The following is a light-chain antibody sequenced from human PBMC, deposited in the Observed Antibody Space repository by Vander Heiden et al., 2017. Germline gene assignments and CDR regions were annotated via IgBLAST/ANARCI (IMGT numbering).Light chain of an antibody. V-gene: IGKV4-1*01. Sequence: DIVMTQSQDSLALSLGERATINCKSSQSVLYSSNNKNYIAWFQQKPGQPPKMLIYWASTRDSGVPARFSGSDSGTDFTLTISSLQAEDVAVYYCQQDDTAPLTFGGGTKVEIK. CDR2: WAS. CDR3: QQDDTAPLT. CDR1: QSVLYSSNNKNY. J-gene: IGKJ4*01.